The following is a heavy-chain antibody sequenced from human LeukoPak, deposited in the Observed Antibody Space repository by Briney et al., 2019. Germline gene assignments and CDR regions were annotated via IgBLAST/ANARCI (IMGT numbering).Heavy chain of an antibody. V-gene: IGHV3-7*01. D-gene: IGHD2-15*01. Sequence: GGSLRLSCIASGFTFSKYWMTWVRQTPGKGLEWLAQINGDGSEKYFVDSVEGRFTISRDNPKNSLYLQMNSLRGDDTAVYFCVRDSGLRSLDYWGQGTLVTVSS. CDR2: INGDGSEK. J-gene: IGHJ4*02. CDR3: VRDSGLRSLDY. CDR1: GFTFSKYW.